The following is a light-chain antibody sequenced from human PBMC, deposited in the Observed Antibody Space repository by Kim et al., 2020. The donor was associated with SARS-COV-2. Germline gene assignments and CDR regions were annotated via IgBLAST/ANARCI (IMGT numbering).Light chain of an antibody. CDR2: EVS. J-gene: IGLJ2*01. V-gene: IGLV2-23*02. Sequence: QSALTQPASVSASPGQSITISCTGTSSDVGSYDLVSWYQQHPGKAPKLMIYEVSKRPSGVSDRFSGSKSGNTASLTISGLQAEDEADYYCSSYAGSNNVVFGGGTQLTVL. CDR3: SSYAGSNNVV. CDR1: SSDVGSYDL.